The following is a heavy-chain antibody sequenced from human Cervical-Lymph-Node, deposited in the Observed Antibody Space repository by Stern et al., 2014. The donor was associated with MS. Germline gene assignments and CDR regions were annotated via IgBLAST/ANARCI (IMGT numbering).Heavy chain of an antibody. V-gene: IGHV3-30*04. CDR2: ISYDETTK. D-gene: IGHD3-16*01. J-gene: IGHJ6*02. Sequence: VQLVESGGGVVQPGRSLTLSCAAYGFSFSSFAMHWVRQAPGMGLDWVAVISYDETTKHFADSVKGRFTISRDNSKNTLYLQMNGLRPEDTAVSYCARGTGGGADNYYYGMDLWGQGTTVTVSS. CDR1: GFSFSSFA. CDR3: ARGTGGGADNYYYGMDL.